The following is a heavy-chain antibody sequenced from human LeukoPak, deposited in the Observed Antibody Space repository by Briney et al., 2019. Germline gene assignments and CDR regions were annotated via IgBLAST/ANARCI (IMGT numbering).Heavy chain of an antibody. CDR2: IIPIFGTA. CDR3: ARGEYNWNDFYHYYYGMDV. J-gene: IGHJ6*04. V-gene: IGHV1-69*13. D-gene: IGHD1-1*01. CDR1: GGTFSSYA. Sequence: SVKVSCKASGGTFSSYAISWVRQAPGQGLEWMGGIIPIFGTANYAQKLQGRVTITADESTSTAYMELSSLRSEDTAVYYCARGEYNWNDFYHYYYGMDVWGKGTTVTVSS.